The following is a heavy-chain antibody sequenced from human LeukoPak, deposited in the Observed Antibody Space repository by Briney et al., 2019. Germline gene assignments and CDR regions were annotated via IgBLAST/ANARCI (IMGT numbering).Heavy chain of an antibody. CDR1: GFTFSSSW. J-gene: IGHJ4*02. CDR2: INPDGSGT. D-gene: IGHD4/OR15-4a*01. Sequence: GGTLRLSCVDSGFTFSSSWMTWVRQAPGKGLEWVGNINPDGSGTSYADSVEGRFTISRDNAKNSLYLQINSLRVEDTAVYYCASDMAYDAFDYWGPGTLVTVSS. CDR3: ASDMAYDAFDY. V-gene: IGHV3-7*03.